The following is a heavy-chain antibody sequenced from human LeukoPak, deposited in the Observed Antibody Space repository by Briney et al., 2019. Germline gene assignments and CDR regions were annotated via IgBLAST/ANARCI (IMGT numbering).Heavy chain of an antibody. CDR1: GFTFSSYS. Sequence: GGSLRLSCAASGFTFSSYSMNWVRQAPGKGLEWVSSISSSSSYIYYADSVKGRFTISRDNAKNSLYLQMNSLRAEDTAVYYCARASGLTYYYGSGTLGYWGQGTLVTVSS. D-gene: IGHD3-10*01. CDR3: ARASGLTYYYGSGTLGY. J-gene: IGHJ4*02. CDR2: ISSSSSYI. V-gene: IGHV3-21*01.